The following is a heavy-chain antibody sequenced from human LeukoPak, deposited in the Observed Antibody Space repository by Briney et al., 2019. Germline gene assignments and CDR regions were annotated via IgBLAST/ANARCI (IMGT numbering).Heavy chain of an antibody. V-gene: IGHV4-34*01. CDR2: IYHSGSI. J-gene: IGHJ6*02. D-gene: IGHD2-8*01. CDR3: ARDNGAIRAYYYHGMDV. CDR1: GGSFSGYY. Sequence: SETLSLTCAVYGGSFSGYYWSWNRQPPGKGLEWIGEIYHSGSINYNPSLKSRVTISVDKSKNQLSLRLTSVTAADTAVYYCARDNGAIRAYYYHGMDVWGQGTTVTVSS.